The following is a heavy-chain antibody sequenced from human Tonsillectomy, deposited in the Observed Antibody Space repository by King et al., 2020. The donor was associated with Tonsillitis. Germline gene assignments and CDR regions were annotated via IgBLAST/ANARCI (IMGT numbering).Heavy chain of an antibody. Sequence: HVQLVESGGGVVQPGRSLRLSCAASGFTFSSYAMHWVRQAPGKGLEWVAVISYDGTNKYYADSVKGRFTISRDNSKNTLYLQMNSLRAEDTAVYYCAREASDLYYFDYWGQGTLVTVSS. J-gene: IGHJ4*02. V-gene: IGHV3-30-3*01. CDR1: GFTFSSYA. CDR2: ISYDGTNK. D-gene: IGHD2-21*02. CDR3: AREASDLYYFDY.